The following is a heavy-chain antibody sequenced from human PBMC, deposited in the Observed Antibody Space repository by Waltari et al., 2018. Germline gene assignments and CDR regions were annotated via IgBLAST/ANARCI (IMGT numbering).Heavy chain of an antibody. CDR2: ISGSGGST. D-gene: IGHD2-21*02. Sequence: EVQLVESGGGLVQPGGSLRLSCAASGFTFSSYAMSWVRQAPGKGLEWVSAISGSGGSTYYADYVKGRFTISRDNSKNTLYLQMNSLRAEDTAVYYCAKDLDLAYCGGDCYLATAEYFQHWGQGTLVTVSS. V-gene: IGHV3-23*04. CDR1: GFTFSSYA. J-gene: IGHJ1*01. CDR3: AKDLDLAYCGGDCYLATAEYFQH.